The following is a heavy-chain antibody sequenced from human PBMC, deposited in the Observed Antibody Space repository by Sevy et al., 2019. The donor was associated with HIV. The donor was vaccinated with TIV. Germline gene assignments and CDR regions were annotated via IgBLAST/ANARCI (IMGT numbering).Heavy chain of an antibody. CDR1: GGSISSSSYY. V-gene: IGHV4-39*01. D-gene: IGHD3-22*01. CDR3: ARHYYDSSGYYESQTYSFDY. Sequence: SETLSLTCTVSGGSISSSSYYWGWIRQPPGKGLEWIGSIYYSGSTYYNPSLKGRVTISVDTSKNQFSLKLSSVTAADTAVYYCARHYYDSSGYYESQTYSFDYWGQGTLVTVSS. CDR2: IYYSGST. J-gene: IGHJ4*02.